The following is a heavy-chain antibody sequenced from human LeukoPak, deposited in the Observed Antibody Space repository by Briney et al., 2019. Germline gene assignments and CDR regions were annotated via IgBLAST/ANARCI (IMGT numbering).Heavy chain of an antibody. Sequence: PGRSLRLSRAASGFTFSSYGMHWVRQAPGKGLEWVAVISYDGSNKYYADSVKGRFTISRDNSKNTLYLQMNSLRAEDTAVYYCAKDVSYSSSPYYFDYWGQGTLVTVSS. CDR2: ISYDGSNK. CDR3: AKDVSYSSSPYYFDY. CDR1: GFTFSSYG. V-gene: IGHV3-30*18. J-gene: IGHJ4*02. D-gene: IGHD6-13*01.